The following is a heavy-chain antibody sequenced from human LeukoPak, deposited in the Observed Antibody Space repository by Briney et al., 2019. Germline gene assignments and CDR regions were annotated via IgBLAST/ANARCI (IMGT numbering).Heavy chain of an antibody. CDR3: GKTTVGYSSGQKPAWPVDY. Sequence: GGSLRLSCEASGFTFGSHAMYWVRQAPGKGLEWVAGIFGSGGSPHYADPVKGRFTISRDNSRNTVYLQINSLRAEDTAVYYCGKTTVGYSSGQKPAWPVDYWGQGALVTVSS. V-gene: IGHV3-23*01. CDR1: GFTFGSHA. CDR2: IFGSGGSP. D-gene: IGHD5-18*01. J-gene: IGHJ4*02.